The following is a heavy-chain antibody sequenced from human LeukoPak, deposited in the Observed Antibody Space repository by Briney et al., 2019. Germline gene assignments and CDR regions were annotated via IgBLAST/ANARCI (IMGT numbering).Heavy chain of an antibody. V-gene: IGHV3-30*02. J-gene: IGHJ3*02. CDR2: IRYDGNNK. CDR1: GFTFSNYG. D-gene: IGHD3-22*01. Sequence: GGSLRLSCAASGFTFSNYGMHWVRQAPGKGLEWVAFIRYDGNNKYYTDSVKGRFTISRDNSKNTLYLQMNSLRAEDTAVYYCAKDLGHYYDSSGYYLDAFDIWGQGTMVTVSS. CDR3: AKDLGHYYDSSGYYLDAFDI.